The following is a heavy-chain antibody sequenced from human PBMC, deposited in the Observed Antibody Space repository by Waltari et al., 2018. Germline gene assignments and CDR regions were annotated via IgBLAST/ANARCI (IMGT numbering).Heavy chain of an antibody. CDR1: GYTFTGYY. CDR2: INPNSGGT. CDR3: ARYASPVLVLLVFGMDV. V-gene: IGHV1-2*02. D-gene: IGHD2-8*01. J-gene: IGHJ6*02. Sequence: QVQLVQSGAEVKKPGASVKVSCQASGYTFTGYYMHWVLQAPGQGLEWMGWINPNSGGTNYAQKFQGRVTMTRDKSIGAAGMELSRLRTDDTAVYYCARYASPVLVLLVFGMDVWGQGATVTVSS.